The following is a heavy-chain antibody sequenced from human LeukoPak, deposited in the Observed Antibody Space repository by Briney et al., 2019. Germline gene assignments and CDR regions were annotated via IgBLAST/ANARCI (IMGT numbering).Heavy chain of an antibody. CDR1: GFTCSDYS. CDR2: ISSSGYTI. Sequence: GGSLRLSCEVSGFTCSDYSMNWVRQAPGKGLEWVSYISSSGYTINYADSVKGRFTISRDNAKNSLYLQMNSLRAEDTAVYYCAKDRGYSGYVHYFDYWGQGTLVTVSS. D-gene: IGHD5-12*01. CDR3: AKDRGYSGYVHYFDY. J-gene: IGHJ4*02. V-gene: IGHV3-48*01.